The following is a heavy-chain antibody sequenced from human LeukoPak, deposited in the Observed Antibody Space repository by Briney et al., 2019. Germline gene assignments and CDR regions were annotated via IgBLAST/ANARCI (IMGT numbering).Heavy chain of an antibody. D-gene: IGHD3-22*01. CDR2: INPYNGNT. V-gene: IGHV1-18*01. CDR1: GYTFNTYG. Sequence: ASVKVSCKPSGYTFNTYGITWVRQAPGQGLEWMGWINPYNGNTNYAQKFQGRVTMTTDTSTSTAYMELRSLRSDDTAVYYCARGPHERSGYPDDWGQGTLVTVSS. J-gene: IGHJ4*02. CDR3: ARGPHERSGYPDD.